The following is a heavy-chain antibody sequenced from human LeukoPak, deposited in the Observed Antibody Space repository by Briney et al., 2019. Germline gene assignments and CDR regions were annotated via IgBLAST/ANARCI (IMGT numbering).Heavy chain of an antibody. CDR1: GYIFANYP. CDR3: ARAGPYSSGWLRSGYYYYYMDV. J-gene: IGHJ6*03. D-gene: IGHD6-19*01. V-gene: IGHV1-3*04. CDR2: INTGNGYT. Sequence: GASVKVSCKPYGYIFANYPVHWVRQAPGQRLEWMGWINTGNGYTKYSQEFQGRVTMTTDTSTSTAYMELRSLRSDDTAVYYCARAGPYSSGWLRSGYYYYYMDVWGKGTTVTVSS.